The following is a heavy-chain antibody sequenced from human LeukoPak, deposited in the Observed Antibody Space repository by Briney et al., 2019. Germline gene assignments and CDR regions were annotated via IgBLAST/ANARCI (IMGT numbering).Heavy chain of an antibody. D-gene: IGHD1-14*01. CDR1: GGSISRYY. Sequence: PSETLSLTCTVSGGSISRYYWSWIRQPPGKGLEWIGYISYSGSTKYNPSLMSRVTISVDTSKNQFSLKLSSVTAADTAVYYCARSLGMESYCYYGMDVWGQGTTVTVSS. CDR2: ISYSGST. V-gene: IGHV4-59*12. CDR3: ARSLGMESYCYYGMDV. J-gene: IGHJ6*02.